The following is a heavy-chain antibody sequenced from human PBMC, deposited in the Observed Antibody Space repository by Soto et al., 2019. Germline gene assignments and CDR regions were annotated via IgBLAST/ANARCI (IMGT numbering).Heavy chain of an antibody. CDR2: IKQDGSEK. Sequence: GGSLRLSCAASGFTFSSYWMSWVRQAPGKGLEWVANIKQDGSEKYYVDSVKGRFTISRDNAKNSLYLQMNSLRAEDTAVYYCARFYYDSSGYLPSPYYYYGIDVRAQRTTVTVSS. D-gene: IGHD3-22*01. V-gene: IGHV3-7*04. CDR1: GFTFSSYW. CDR3: ARFYYDSSGYLPSPYYYYGIDV. J-gene: IGHJ6*02.